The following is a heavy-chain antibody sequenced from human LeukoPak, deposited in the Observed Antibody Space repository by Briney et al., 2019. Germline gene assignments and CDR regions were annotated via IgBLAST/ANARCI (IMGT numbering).Heavy chain of an antibody. V-gene: IGHV3-30*02. J-gene: IGHJ4*02. D-gene: IGHD2/OR15-2a*01. CDR3: AKVGTVYFPLDF. Sequence: GGSLRLSCAASGFTFSSYGMHWVRQAPGKGLEWVAFIRYDGSNKYYADSVKGRFTISRDNSKNTLYLQMNSLRAGDTAVYYCAKVGTVYFPLDFWGQGTLVTVSS. CDR1: GFTFSSYG. CDR2: IRYDGSNK.